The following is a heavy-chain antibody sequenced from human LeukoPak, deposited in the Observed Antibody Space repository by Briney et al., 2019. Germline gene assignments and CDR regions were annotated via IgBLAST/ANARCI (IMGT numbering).Heavy chain of an antibody. J-gene: IGHJ6*03. D-gene: IGHD4/OR15-4a*01. CDR2: ISGSGEGT. CDR3: TSDYGLYYYYMAL. Sequence: GGSLRLSCAGSDYAFYSYAMTWVRQAPGKGLEWVSAISGSGEGTYYSDSVKGRLTISRDNSKDMLYLQMNDLRAEDPAVYYCTSDYGLYYYYMALWGKGTTVPVS. V-gene: IGHV3-23*01. CDR1: DYAFYSYA.